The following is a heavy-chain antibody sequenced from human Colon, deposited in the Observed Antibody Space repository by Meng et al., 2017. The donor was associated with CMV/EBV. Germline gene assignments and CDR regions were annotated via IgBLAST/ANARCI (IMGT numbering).Heavy chain of an antibody. CDR3: AREPIAARPWAFDI. D-gene: IGHD6-6*01. J-gene: IGHJ3*02. V-gene: IGHV4-38-2*02. CDR2: IYHSGST. Sequence: SETLSLTCTVSGYSISSGYYWGWIRQPPGKGLEWIGSIYHSGSTYYNPSLKGRVTISVDTSKNQFSLKLSSVTAADTAVYYCAREPIAARPWAFDIWGQGTMVTVSS. CDR1: GYSISSGYY.